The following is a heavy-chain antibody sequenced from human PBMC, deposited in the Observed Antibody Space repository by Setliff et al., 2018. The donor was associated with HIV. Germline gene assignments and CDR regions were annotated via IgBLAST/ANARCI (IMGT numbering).Heavy chain of an antibody. D-gene: IGHD4-17*01. J-gene: IGHJ4*02. CDR1: GYSVNSDYL. Sequence: PSETLSLTCTVSGYSVNSDYLWCWIRQPPGKGLEWIGSVYHSGSTRPNPSLQSRVIISLDTSKNQFSLKLTSVTAADTAMYYCAAFLVSPVTTQDYWGQGTPVTVSS. CDR2: VYHSGST. V-gene: IGHV4-38-2*02. CDR3: AAFLVSPVTTQDY.